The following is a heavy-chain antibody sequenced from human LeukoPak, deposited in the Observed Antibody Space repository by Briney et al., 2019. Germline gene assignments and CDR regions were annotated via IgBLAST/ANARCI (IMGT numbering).Heavy chain of an antibody. CDR2: INGKRGDT. Sequence: GASVKVSCTASGFTFTDHYMHWVRQAPGQGLEWMGWINGKRGDTNYAQNFQDRGTMTRDTSTSTVYMELSRLTVDDTAVYYCARDHDWGVDYWGQGTLVTVSS. J-gene: IGHJ4*02. CDR1: GFTFTDHY. D-gene: IGHD7-27*01. CDR3: ARDHDWGVDY. V-gene: IGHV1-2*02.